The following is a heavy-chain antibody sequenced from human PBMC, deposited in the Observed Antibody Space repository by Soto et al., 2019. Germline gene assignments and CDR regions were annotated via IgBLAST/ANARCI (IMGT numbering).Heavy chain of an antibody. J-gene: IGHJ6*02. D-gene: IGHD1-1*01. CDR1: SGPSSSHN. CDR2: VYSTGGT. CDR3: VRQGIGNLHGLVDV. V-gene: IGHV4-59*08. Sequence: QVQLQQSGXXLVKPSETLSLTCSVSSGPSSSHNWGWIRQPPGRGLEWIGYVYSTGGTSYNPSLKSRFTISADTSTNHISLTLTSVTAADTAVYYCVRQGIGNLHGLVDVWGQGTTVRVSS.